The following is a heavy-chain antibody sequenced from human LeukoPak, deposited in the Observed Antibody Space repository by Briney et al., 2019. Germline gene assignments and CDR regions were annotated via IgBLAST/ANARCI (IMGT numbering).Heavy chain of an antibody. Sequence: PGGALRLSCATSGFTFSTYGMHWVRQAPGNGLEGVTFIRYDGSNQYYADSVKGRFTISRDNSKNTLYLQMSSLRAEDTAVYFCAREATVTTAYFDYWGQGTLVTVSS. J-gene: IGHJ4*02. CDR2: IRYDGSNQ. D-gene: IGHD4-17*01. CDR3: AREATVTTAYFDY. CDR1: GFTFSTYG. V-gene: IGHV3-30*02.